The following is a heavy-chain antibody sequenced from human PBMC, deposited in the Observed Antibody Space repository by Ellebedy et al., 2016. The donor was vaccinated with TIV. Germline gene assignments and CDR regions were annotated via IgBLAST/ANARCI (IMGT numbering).Heavy chain of an antibody. CDR2: INHSGNS. Sequence: MPSETLSLTCAVYGGSLSGYYWSWTRQPPGKGLEWIGEINHSGNSNYNPSLKNRVTISVDTSKNQFSLKLSSVTAADTAVYYCATLGVGATNYFDYWGQGTLVTVSS. CDR3: ATLGVGATNYFDY. V-gene: IGHV4-34*01. CDR1: GGSLSGYY. D-gene: IGHD1-26*01. J-gene: IGHJ4*02.